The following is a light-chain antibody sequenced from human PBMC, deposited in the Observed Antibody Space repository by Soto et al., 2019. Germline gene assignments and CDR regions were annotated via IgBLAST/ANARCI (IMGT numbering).Light chain of an antibody. Sequence: AIQLTQSPSSLSASVGDRVTITCRASQGISSALAWYQQKPGKAPKLLIYDASSLESGVRSRFSGSGSGTDFTLTIGSLQPEDFETYYCQQFNSYRFTFGPGTKVDIK. CDR3: QQFNSYRFT. J-gene: IGKJ3*01. CDR1: QGISSA. CDR2: DAS. V-gene: IGKV1-13*02.